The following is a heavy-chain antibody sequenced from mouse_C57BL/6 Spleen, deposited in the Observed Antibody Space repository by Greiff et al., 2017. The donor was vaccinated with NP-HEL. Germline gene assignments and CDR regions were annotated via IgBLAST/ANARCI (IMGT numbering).Heavy chain of an antibody. CDR2: IYPGDGDT. D-gene: IGHD2-3*01. V-gene: IGHV1-82*01. CDR1: GYAFSSSW. CDR3: ARLVTTYAMDY. J-gene: IGHJ4*01. Sequence: QVQLQQSGPELVKPGASVKISCKASGYAFSSSWMNWVKQRPGKGLEWIGRIYPGDGDTNYNGKFKGKATLTADKSSSTAYMQLSSLTSEDSAVYFCARLVTTYAMDYWGQGTSVTVSS.